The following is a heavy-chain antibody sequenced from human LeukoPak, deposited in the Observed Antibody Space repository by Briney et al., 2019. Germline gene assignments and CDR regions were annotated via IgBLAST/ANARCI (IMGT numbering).Heavy chain of an antibody. J-gene: IGHJ4*02. D-gene: IGHD4-17*01. Sequence: GGSLRLSCAACGFTFSNYGMHWVRQAPGKGLEWVAVIWYDGSNKYYSDSVRGRFTISRDNSKNTLYLQMNSLRAEDTAVYYCARGYDYGDYGVVEWGQGTLVTVSS. V-gene: IGHV3-33*01. CDR3: ARGYDYGDYGVVE. CDR1: GFTFSNYG. CDR2: IWYDGSNK.